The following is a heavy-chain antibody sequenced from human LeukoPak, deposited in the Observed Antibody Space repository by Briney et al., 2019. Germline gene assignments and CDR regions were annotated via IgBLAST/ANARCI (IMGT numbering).Heavy chain of an antibody. V-gene: IGHV3-21*01. CDR3: ARDRWLQSQRYFDY. CDR1: GFTFSSYS. D-gene: IGHD5-24*01. CDR2: ISTSSSYI. J-gene: IGHJ4*02. Sequence: TGGSLRLSCAASGFTFSSYSMNWVRQAPGKGLEWVSSISTSSSYIYYADSVKGRFTISRDNAKNSLYLQMDGLRAEDTAVYYCARDRWLQSQRYFDYWGQGILVTVSS.